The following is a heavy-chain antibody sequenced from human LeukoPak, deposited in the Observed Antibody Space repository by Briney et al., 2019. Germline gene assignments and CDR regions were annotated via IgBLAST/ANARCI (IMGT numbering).Heavy chain of an antibody. CDR3: AKVAVFWFYGSGSYFDY. J-gene: IGHJ4*02. CDR2: IYHSGST. D-gene: IGHD3-10*01. V-gene: IGHV4-38-2*02. CDR1: GYSISSGYY. Sequence: SETLSLTCTVSGYSISSGYYWGWIRQPPGKGLEWIGSIYHSGSTYYNPSLKSRVTISVDTSKNQFSLKLSSVTAADAAVYYCAKVAVFWFYGSGSYFDYWGQGSLVTVSS.